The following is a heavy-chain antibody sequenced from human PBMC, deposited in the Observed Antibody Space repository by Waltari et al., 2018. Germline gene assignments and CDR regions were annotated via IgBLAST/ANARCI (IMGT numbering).Heavy chain of an antibody. V-gene: IGHV3-23*01. CDR1: GFTFSLFA. CDR3: AKVSASEYFQH. D-gene: IGHD3-3*01. CDR2: ISGSGGST. Sequence: EVQLLESGGGLVQPGGSLSLSFAASGFTFSLFAMIWDRQAPGKGLEWVSAISGSGGSTYYADSVKGRFTISRDNSKNTLYLQMNSLRAEDTAVYYCAKVSASEYFQHWGQGTLVTVSS. J-gene: IGHJ1*01.